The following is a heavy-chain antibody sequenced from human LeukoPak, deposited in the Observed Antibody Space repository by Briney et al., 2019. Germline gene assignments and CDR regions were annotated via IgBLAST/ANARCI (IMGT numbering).Heavy chain of an antibody. D-gene: IGHD3-22*01. Sequence: PSETLSLTCTVSGGSISSYYWSWIRQPAGKGLEWIGRIYTSGSTNYNPSLKSRVTMSVDTSKNQFSLKLSSVTAADTAVYYCARVKGNYYDSSGYYRVYAFDIWGQGTMVIVSS. CDR3: ARVKGNYYDSSGYYRVYAFDI. CDR1: GGSISSYY. V-gene: IGHV4-4*07. CDR2: IYTSGST. J-gene: IGHJ3*02.